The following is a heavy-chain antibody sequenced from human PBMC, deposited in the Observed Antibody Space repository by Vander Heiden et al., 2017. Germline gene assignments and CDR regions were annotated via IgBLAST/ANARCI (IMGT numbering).Heavy chain of an antibody. J-gene: IGHJ4*02. CDR3: TTASRPFYDISG. D-gene: IGHD3-22*01. V-gene: IGHV3-15*07. Sequence: AASGFTFSNAWMNWVRQAPGKGLEWVGRIKSKTDGGTTDYPAPVKGRFTISRDDSKNTLYLQMTRLKTEHTAVYYSTTASRPFYDISGWGQGTLVTVSS. CDR1: GFTFSNAW. CDR2: IKSKTDGGTT.